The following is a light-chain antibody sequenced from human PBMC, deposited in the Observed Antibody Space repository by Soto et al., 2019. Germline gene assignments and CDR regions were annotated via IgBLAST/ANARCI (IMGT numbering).Light chain of an antibody. CDR2: ANT. J-gene: IGLJ2*01. Sequence: QSVLTQPPSVSGAPGQRVTISCTGSRSNIGAGFNVHWYQQVPGTAPKLLIYANTNRPSGIPDRFSGSNSGTSASLAVTGLQAEDEADYYCQSYDSRLSVVVFCGGTKLTVL. V-gene: IGLV1-40*01. CDR1: RSNIGAGFN. CDR3: QSYDSRLSVVV.